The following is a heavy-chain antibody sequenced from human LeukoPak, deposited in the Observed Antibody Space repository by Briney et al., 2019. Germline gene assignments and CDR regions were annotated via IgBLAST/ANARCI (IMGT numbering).Heavy chain of an antibody. CDR3: ASPLGYSDAFDI. J-gene: IGHJ3*02. Sequence: ASVKVSCKASGYTFISYYMHWVRQAPGQGLEWMGIINPSGGSTSYAQKFQGRVTMTRDKSISTAYLQWSSLKASDTAMYYCASPLGYSDAFDIWGQGTMVTVSS. CDR2: INPSGGST. V-gene: IGHV1-46*01. CDR1: GYTFISYY. D-gene: IGHD5-18*01.